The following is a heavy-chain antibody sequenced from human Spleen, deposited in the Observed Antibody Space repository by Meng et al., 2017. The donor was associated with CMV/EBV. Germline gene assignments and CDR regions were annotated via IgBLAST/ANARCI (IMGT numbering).Heavy chain of an antibody. J-gene: IGHJ6*02. CDR2: IAYGGST. CDR3: ARMTAALRYGMDV. CDR1: GGSISSSSYY. Sequence: SETLSLTCTVSGGSISSSSYYWSWIRQPPGKGLEWIGYIAYGGSTIYNPSLKSRVTISEDTSKTHFSLKLSSVTAADTAVYDCARMTAALRYGMDVWGPGTTVTVSS. D-gene: IGHD2-2*01. V-gene: IGHV4-61*03.